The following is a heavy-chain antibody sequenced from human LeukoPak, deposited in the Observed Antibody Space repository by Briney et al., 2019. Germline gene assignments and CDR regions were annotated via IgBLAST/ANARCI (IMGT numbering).Heavy chain of an antibody. CDR3: ARGAGQIAAAGILGY. V-gene: IGHV1-2*04. CDR2: INPNSGGT. D-gene: IGHD6-13*01. CDR1: GYTVTGYY. J-gene: IGHJ4*02. Sequence: GASVKVSCKASGYTVTGYYMHWARQAPGQGFEWMGWINPNSGGTNYAQKFQGWVTMTRDTSISTAYMELSRLRSDDTAVYYCARGAGQIAAAGILGYWGQGTLVTVSS.